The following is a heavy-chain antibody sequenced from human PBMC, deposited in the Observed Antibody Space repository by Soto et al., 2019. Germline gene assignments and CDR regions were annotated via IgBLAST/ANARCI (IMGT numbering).Heavy chain of an antibody. J-gene: IGHJ4*02. V-gene: IGHV1-18*04. CDR2: ISAYNGNT. CDR3: ARAPGVLRFLEWVHPGPTDH. Sequence: QVQLVQSGAEVKKPGASVKVSCKASGYTFTSYGISWVRQAPGQGLEWMGWISAYNGNTNYAQKLQGRVTMTTDTSTSTAYMELRSLRSDDTAVYYCARAPGVLRFLEWVHPGPTDHWGQGTLVTVSS. CDR1: GYTFTSYG. D-gene: IGHD3-3*01.